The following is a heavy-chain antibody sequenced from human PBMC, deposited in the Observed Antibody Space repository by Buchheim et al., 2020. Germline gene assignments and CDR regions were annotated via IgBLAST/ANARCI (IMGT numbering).Heavy chain of an antibody. J-gene: IGHJ6*02. CDR3: ARDHGRSTVYYYGMDV. CDR1: GGSISSSSYY. D-gene: IGHD4-17*01. Sequence: QLQLQESGPGLVKPSETLSLTWTVSGGSISSSSYYWGWIRQPPGKGLEWIGSIYYSGSTYYNPSLKSRVTLSVDTSKNHFSLKLSSVTAADTAVYYWARDHGRSTVYYYGMDVWGQGTT. CDR2: IYYSGST. V-gene: IGHV4-39*07.